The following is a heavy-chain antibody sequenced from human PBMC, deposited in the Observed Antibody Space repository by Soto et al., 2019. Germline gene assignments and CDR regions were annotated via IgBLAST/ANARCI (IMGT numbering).Heavy chain of an antibody. Sequence: GGSLRLSCAASGFTFSSYGMHWVRQAPGKGLEWVAVISYDGSNKYYADSVKGRFTISRDNSKNTLYLQMNSLRAEDTAVYYCAKDGGYSSMGKRYYYYYYMDVWGKGTTVTVSS. J-gene: IGHJ6*03. CDR1: GFTFSSYG. CDR3: AKDGGYSSMGKRYYYYYYMDV. CDR2: ISYDGSNK. V-gene: IGHV3-30*18. D-gene: IGHD5-18*01.